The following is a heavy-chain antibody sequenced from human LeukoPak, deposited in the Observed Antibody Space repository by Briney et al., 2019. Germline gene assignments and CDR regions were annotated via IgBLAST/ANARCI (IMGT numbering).Heavy chain of an antibody. J-gene: IGHJ4*02. CDR2: ISAYNGNT. Sequence: ASVKVSCKASGYTFTSYGISWVRQAPGQGLEWMGWISAYNGNTNYAQKLQGRVTMTTDTSTSTAYMELRSLRSDDTAVYYCARDSWSSTVVTPSDYWGQGTLVTVSS. D-gene: IGHD4-23*01. V-gene: IGHV1-18*01. CDR1: GYTFTSYG. CDR3: ARDSWSSTVVTPSDY.